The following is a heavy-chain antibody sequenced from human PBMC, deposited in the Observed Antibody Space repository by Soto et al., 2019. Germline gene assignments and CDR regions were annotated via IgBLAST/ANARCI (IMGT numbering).Heavy chain of an antibody. J-gene: IGHJ4*02. CDR1: GYTFTSYG. CDR2: ISAYNGNT. D-gene: IGHD3-22*01. V-gene: IGHV1-18*04. Sequence: ASVKVSCKASGYTFTSYGISWVRQAPGQGLEWMGWISAYNGNTNYAQKLQGRVTMTTDTSTSTAYMELRSLRSDDTAVYYCAREGYYYDSSRSSHFHYWGQATLVTLSS. CDR3: AREGYYYDSSRSSHFHY.